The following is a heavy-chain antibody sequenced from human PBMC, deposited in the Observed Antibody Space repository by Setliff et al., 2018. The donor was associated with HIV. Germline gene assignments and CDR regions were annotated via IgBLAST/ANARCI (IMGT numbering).Heavy chain of an antibody. V-gene: IGHV4-61*02. Sequence: SETLSLTCIVSGGSISSTNYYWSWIRQPAGEGLEWIGRFSAPGNSNYNPSLKSRVTMSVDTSKNQFSLKLSSVTAADTAVYYCARDLYYYNSGNYMDVWGKGATVTVSS. D-gene: IGHD3-10*01. J-gene: IGHJ6*03. CDR1: GGSISSTNYY. CDR2: FSAPGNS. CDR3: ARDLYYYNSGNYMDV.